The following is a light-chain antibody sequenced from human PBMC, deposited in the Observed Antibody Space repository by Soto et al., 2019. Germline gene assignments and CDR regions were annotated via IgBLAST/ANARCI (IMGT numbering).Light chain of an antibody. J-gene: IGKJ1*01. CDR1: QTISSW. V-gene: IGKV1-5*03. CDR3: QHYNSYSEA. Sequence: DIQMTQSPSTLSGSVGDRVTITCRASQTISSWLAWYKQKPGKAPKLLIYKASTFKSGVPSRFSGSGSGTEFTLPISSLQPDDFATYYCQHYNSYSEAFGQGTKVELK. CDR2: KAS.